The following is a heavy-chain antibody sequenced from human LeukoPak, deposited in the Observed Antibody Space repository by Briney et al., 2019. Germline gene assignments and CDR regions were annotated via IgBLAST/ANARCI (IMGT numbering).Heavy chain of an antibody. CDR3: ARDPITMVRGVMSYNWFDP. D-gene: IGHD3-10*01. CDR2: IYTSGST. V-gene: IGHV4-61*02. J-gene: IGHJ5*02. Sequence: PSETLSLTCTVSGGSISSGSYYWSWIRQPAGKGLEWIGRIYTSGSTNYNPSLKSRVTISVDTSKNQFSLKLSSVTAADTAVYYCARDPITMVRGVMSYNWFDPWGQGTLVTVSS. CDR1: GGSISSGSYY.